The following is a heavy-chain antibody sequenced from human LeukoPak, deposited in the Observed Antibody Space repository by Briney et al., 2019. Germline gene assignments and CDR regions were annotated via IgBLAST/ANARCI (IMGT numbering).Heavy chain of an antibody. CDR2: ISAYNGNT. CDR1: GYTFTSYG. J-gene: IGHJ4*02. Sequence: VKVSCKASGYTFTSYGISWVRQAPGQGLEWMGWISAYNGNTNYAQKLQGRVTMTTDTSTSTAYMELRSLRSDDTAVYYCARDYTVDTAMVPYFDYWGQGTLVTVSS. D-gene: IGHD5-18*01. V-gene: IGHV1-18*01. CDR3: ARDYTVDTAMVPYFDY.